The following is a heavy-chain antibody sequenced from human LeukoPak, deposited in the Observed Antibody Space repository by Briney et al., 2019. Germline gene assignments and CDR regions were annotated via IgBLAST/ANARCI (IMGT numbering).Heavy chain of an antibody. CDR3: ARAPGDWFDP. J-gene: IGHJ5*02. D-gene: IGHD3-10*01. CDR1: GYTFTSYG. V-gene: IGHV1-46*01. CDR2: INPSGGST. Sequence: GASVKVSCKASGYTFTSYGISWVRQAPGQGLEWMGIINPSGGSTSYAQKFQGRVTMTRDTSTSTVYMELSSLRSEDTAVYYCARAPGDWFDPWGQGTLVTVSS.